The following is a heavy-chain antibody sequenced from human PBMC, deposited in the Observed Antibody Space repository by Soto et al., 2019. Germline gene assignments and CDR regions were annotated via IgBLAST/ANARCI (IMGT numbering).Heavy chain of an antibody. J-gene: IGHJ4*02. Sequence: QLQLQESGPGLVKPSETLSLTCTVSGGSISSSSYYWGWIRQPPGKGLEWIGSIYYSGSTYYNPSLKSRVTISVDTSKNQFSLKLSSVTAADTAVYYCARHPRLWFGESEDYWGQGTLVTVSS. D-gene: IGHD3-10*01. CDR1: GGSISSSSYY. CDR2: IYYSGST. V-gene: IGHV4-39*01. CDR3: ARHPRLWFGESEDY.